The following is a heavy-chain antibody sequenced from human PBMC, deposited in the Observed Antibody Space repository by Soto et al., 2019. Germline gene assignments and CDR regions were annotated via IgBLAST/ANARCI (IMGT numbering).Heavy chain of an antibody. D-gene: IGHD2-15*01. CDR2: VSWNSGAK. Sequence: GGSLRLSCVASGFSFDDFVMNWVRQRPGKGLEWVSSVSWNSGAKLYADSVKGRFAISRDSAKKSVDLLMDSLRPDDTALYFCAVSSPDIVVLPSSIYFTSWGPGTQVTVSS. CDR3: AVSSPDIVVLPSSIYFTS. CDR1: GFSFDDFV. J-gene: IGHJ4*02. V-gene: IGHV3-9*01.